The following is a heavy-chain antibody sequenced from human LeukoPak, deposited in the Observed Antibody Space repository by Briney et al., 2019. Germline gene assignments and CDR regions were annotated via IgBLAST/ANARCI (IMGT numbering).Heavy chain of an antibody. Sequence: SETLSLTCTVSGYSISSGYYWGWIRQPPGKGLEWIGSIYHSGSTYYNPSLKSRVTISVDTSKNQFSLKLSSVTAADTAVYYCARELTLNYDILTGYYYFDYWGQETLVTVSS. J-gene: IGHJ4*02. CDR3: ARELTLNYDILTGYYYFDY. CDR2: IYHSGST. V-gene: IGHV4-38-2*02. D-gene: IGHD3-9*01. CDR1: GYSISSGYY.